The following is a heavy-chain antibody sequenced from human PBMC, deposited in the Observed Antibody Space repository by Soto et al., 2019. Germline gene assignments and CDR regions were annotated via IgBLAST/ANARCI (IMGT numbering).Heavy chain of an antibody. Sequence: EVQLLESGGGLVQPGGSLRLSCAASGITISNYPMSWVRQAQGKGLDGVSGISGSGDRTYYADSPKGRFTISKDISKNSLSLQLDSLGVEDTAVYFCVKDDGGYPSTAPHWGQGTLVTVSS. CDR2: ISGSGDRT. CDR1: GITISNYP. V-gene: IGHV3-23*01. J-gene: IGHJ4*02. CDR3: VKDDGGYPSTAPH. D-gene: IGHD3-22*01.